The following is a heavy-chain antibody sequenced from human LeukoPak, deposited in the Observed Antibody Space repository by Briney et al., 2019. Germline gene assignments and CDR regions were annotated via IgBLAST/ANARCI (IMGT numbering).Heavy chain of an antibody. CDR3: ARDRGSSRLRVTTGYNWFDP. CDR1: GGSISSYY. CDR2: IYYSGST. D-gene: IGHD4-17*01. Sequence: SETLSLTCTVSGGSISSYYWSWIRQPPGKGLEWIGYIYYSGSTNYNPSLKSRVTISVDTSKNQFSLKLSSVTAADTAVYYCARDRGSSRLRVTTGYNWFDPWGQGTLVTVSS. J-gene: IGHJ5*02. V-gene: IGHV4-59*01.